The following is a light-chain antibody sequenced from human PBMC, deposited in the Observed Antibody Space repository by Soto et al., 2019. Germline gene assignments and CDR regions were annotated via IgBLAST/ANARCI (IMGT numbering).Light chain of an antibody. CDR2: TAS. V-gene: IGKV1-6*01. Sequence: IQMTQSPSTLSASVGDRVTITCRASQRISTWLAWYQQKPGKAPKLLINTASTLQSGVSSRFSGSGSGTDFTLTISSLQPEDFATYYCLQDYIYPWTFGQGTKVDI. J-gene: IGKJ1*01. CDR1: QRISTW. CDR3: LQDYIYPWT.